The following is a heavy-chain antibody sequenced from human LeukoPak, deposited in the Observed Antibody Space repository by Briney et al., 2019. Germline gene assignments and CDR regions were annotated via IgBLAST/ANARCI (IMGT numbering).Heavy chain of an antibody. CDR3: ADNWNGPFDY. CDR1: GGTFSSYA. CDR2: IIPIFGTA. D-gene: IGHD1-20*01. J-gene: IGHJ4*02. Sequence: HAASVKVSCKASGGTFSSYAISWVRQAPGQGLEWMGGIIPIFGTANYAQKFQGRVTITADKSTSTAYMELSSLRSEDTAVYYCADNWNGPFDYWGQRTLVTVSS. V-gene: IGHV1-69*06.